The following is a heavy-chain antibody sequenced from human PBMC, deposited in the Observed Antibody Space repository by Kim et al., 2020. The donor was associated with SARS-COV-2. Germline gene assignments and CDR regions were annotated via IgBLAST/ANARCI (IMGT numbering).Heavy chain of an antibody. D-gene: IGHD4-17*01. CDR3: ARDFDYGDPFFEY. V-gene: IGHV3-21*01. J-gene: IGHJ4*02. Sequence: GGSLRLSCAASGFTFSSYSMNWVRQAPGKGLEWVSSISSSSSYIYYADSVKGRFTISRDNAKNSLYLQMNSLRAEDTAVYYCARDFDYGDPFFEYWGQGTLVAVSS. CDR1: GFTFSSYS. CDR2: ISSSSSYI.